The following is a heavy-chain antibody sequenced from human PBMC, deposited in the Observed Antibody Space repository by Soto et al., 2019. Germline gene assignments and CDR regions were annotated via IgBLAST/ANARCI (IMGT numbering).Heavy chain of an antibody. V-gene: IGHV4-31*03. J-gene: IGHJ4*02. CDR2: IYYSGST. D-gene: IGHD3-22*01. CDR1: GGSISSGGYY. CDR3: ARVPGDSSGYYYYGNFDY. Sequence: SETLSLTCTVSGGSISSGGYYWSWIRQHPGKGLEWIGYIYYSGSTYYNPSLKSRVTISVDTSKNQFSLKLSSVTAADTAVYYCARVPGDSSGYYYYGNFDYWGQGTLVTVSS.